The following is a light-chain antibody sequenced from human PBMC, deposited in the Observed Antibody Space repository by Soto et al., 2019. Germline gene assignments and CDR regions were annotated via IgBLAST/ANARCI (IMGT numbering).Light chain of an antibody. J-gene: IGKJ4*01. CDR2: GAS. V-gene: IGKV3-20*01. CDR1: QSLSNSL. Sequence: EILLTQSPGTLSLSPGDRATLSCRASQSLSNSLLAWYQQKPGQTPRLLISGASIRATDIPDRFSGSGSGRDFTLTITRLEPEDFAVYFCQQYGRLPLSFGGGTKVE. CDR3: QQYGRLPLS.